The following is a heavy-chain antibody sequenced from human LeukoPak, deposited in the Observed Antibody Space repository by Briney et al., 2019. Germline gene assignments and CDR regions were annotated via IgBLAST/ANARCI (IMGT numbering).Heavy chain of an antibody. CDR3: VRDFRTQLDGYSPPYHFDY. CDR2: ISSGSSHI. J-gene: IGHJ4*02. D-gene: IGHD5-24*01. CDR1: GFIFSTHS. V-gene: IGHV3-21*01. Sequence: GGSLRLSCAASGFIFSTHSMSWVRQSPGKGLEWVSSISSGSSHIYYADSMKGRFTISRDNARDSLFLQMNSLRAEDTAVYYCVRDFRTQLDGYSPPYHFDYWGQGALVTVSS.